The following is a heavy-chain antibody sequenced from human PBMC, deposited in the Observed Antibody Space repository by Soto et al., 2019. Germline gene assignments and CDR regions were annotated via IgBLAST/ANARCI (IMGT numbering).Heavy chain of an antibody. CDR3: TKDLVPGDGYTVPEY. CDR2: LSNTGRHT. V-gene: IGHV3-23*01. CDR1: GFIFSDYG. Sequence: EVQLLESGGGLVQPGGSLRLSCAASGFIFSDYGMDWVRQAPGKGLEWLSGLSNTGRHTNYAGSVKGRFTISRDNSKNMLYLQMDSLRDEDTAMYYCTKDLVPGDGYTVPEYWGQGTLVTVSS. D-gene: IGHD5-12*01. J-gene: IGHJ4*02.